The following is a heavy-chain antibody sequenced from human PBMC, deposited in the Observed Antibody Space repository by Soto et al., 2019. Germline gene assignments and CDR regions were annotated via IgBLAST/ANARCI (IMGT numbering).Heavy chain of an antibody. CDR2: IKQDGSEK. Sequence: GGSLRLSCAASGFTCSSYWMSWVRQAAGKGREWVANIKQDGSEKYYVDSVKGRFTISRDNAKNSLYLQMNSLRAEDTAVYYCASRSPCSGGSCYPFYFDYWGQGTLVTVSS. CDR3: ASRSPCSGGSCYPFYFDY. D-gene: IGHD2-15*01. V-gene: IGHV3-7*01. J-gene: IGHJ4*02. CDR1: GFTCSSYW.